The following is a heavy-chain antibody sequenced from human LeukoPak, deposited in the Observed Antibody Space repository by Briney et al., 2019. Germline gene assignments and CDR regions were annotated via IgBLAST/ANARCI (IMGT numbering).Heavy chain of an antibody. J-gene: IGHJ4*02. V-gene: IGHV4-59*11. CDR2: IYYSGST. Sequence: SETLFLTCTVSGGSISSHYWSWIRQPPGKGLEWIGYIYYSGSTNYNPSLKSRVTISVDTSKNQFSLKLSSVTAADTAVYYCARANVRWYYYGSGSYYFDYWGQGTLVTVSS. CDR3: ARANVRWYYYGSGSYYFDY. CDR1: GGSISSHY. D-gene: IGHD3-10*01.